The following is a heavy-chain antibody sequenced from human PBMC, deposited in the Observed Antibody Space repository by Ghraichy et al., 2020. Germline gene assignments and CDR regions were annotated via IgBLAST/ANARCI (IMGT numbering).Heavy chain of an antibody. CDR1: GFTFSSYA. CDR2: ISYDGSNK. Sequence: GESLNISCAASGFTFSSYAMHWVRQAPGKGLEWVAVISYDGSNKYYADSVKGRFTISRDNSKNTLYLQMNSLRAEDTAVYYCARAPDRIAAAGTYYWGQGTLVTVSS. CDR3: ARAPDRIAAAGTYY. D-gene: IGHD6-13*01. V-gene: IGHV3-30*04. J-gene: IGHJ4*02.